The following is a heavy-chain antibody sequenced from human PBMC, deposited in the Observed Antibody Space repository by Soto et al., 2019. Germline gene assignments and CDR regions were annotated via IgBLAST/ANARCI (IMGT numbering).Heavy chain of an antibody. CDR3: AGDIFCDGFGESNWLDP. CDR2: INVYNGTT. D-gene: IGHD3-10*01. Sequence: QVQLVQSGAEVKRPGASVKVSCKASGYTFTSSGISWVRQAPGQGLEWMGWINVYNGTTNYAQKFQGRVTMTTDTSTSKAYVELRSLRSDDMAVYYCAGDIFCDGFGESNWLDPWGQGTLVTVSS. J-gene: IGHJ5*02. CDR1: GYTFTSSG. V-gene: IGHV1-18*03.